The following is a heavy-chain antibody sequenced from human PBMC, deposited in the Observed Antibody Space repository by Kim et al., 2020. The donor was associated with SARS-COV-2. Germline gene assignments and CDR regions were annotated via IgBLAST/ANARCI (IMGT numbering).Heavy chain of an antibody. V-gene: IGHV4-39*07. Sequence: PALNSRVTISVDTSKNQFSLKLGSVTAADTAVYYCARVFSNPTYYYYGMDVWGQGTTVTVSS. J-gene: IGHJ6*02. CDR3: ARVFSNPTYYYYGMDV. D-gene: IGHD4-4*01.